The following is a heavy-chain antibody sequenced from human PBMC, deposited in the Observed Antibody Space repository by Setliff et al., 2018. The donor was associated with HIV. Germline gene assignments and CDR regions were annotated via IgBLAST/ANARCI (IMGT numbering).Heavy chain of an antibody. J-gene: IGHJ6*03. CDR2: IYTSGST. Sequence: SETLSLTCTVSGGSISSYYWSWIRQPPGKGLEWIGYIYTSGSTNYNPSLKSRATISVDTSKNQFSLKLSSVTAADTAVYYCARDRGYCSGGSCYSRNYYYYYMDVWGKGTTVTVSS. CDR1: GGSISSYY. CDR3: ARDRGYCSGGSCYSRNYYYYYMDV. D-gene: IGHD2-15*01. V-gene: IGHV4-4*08.